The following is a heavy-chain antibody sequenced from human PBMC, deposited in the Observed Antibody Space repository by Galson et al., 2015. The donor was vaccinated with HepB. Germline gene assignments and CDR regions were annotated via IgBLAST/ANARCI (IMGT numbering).Heavy chain of an antibody. D-gene: IGHD2-15*01. CDR3: TTEGMGWRNGMDV. V-gene: IGHV3-15*01. CDR2: IKSESDGGTT. J-gene: IGHJ6*02. Sequence: SLRLSCAASGFTFSNAWMTWVRQAPGKGLEWVGRIKSESDGGTTDYAAPVRGRFTISRDDSKKTLYLQMNSLKTEDTAVYYCTTEGMGWRNGMDVWGQGTTVTVSS. CDR1: GFTFSNAW.